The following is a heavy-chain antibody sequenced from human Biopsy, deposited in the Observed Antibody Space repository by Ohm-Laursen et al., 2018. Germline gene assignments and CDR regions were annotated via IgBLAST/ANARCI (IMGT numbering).Heavy chain of an antibody. D-gene: IGHD2/OR15-2a*01. CDR3: ARATNSTGWPYYYFYGMDV. Sequence: SQTLSLTCTVSGGPISSDYWSWIRQTPGKGLEWIGYTYYSGSTNYNPSLKSRVTISVDTSKNQFSLRLNSVTAADTAVYYCARATNSTGWPYYYFYGMDVRGQGTTVTVSS. CDR2: TYYSGST. V-gene: IGHV4-59*01. J-gene: IGHJ6*02. CDR1: GGPISSDY.